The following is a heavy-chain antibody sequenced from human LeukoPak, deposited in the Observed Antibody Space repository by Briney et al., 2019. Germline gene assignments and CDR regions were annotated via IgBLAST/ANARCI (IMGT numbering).Heavy chain of an antibody. D-gene: IGHD6-19*01. CDR3: ARHGYSSGSLAWFDP. CDR1: GGSISSYY. CDR2: IYYSGST. V-gene: IGHV4-59*01. J-gene: IGHJ5*02. Sequence: SETLSLTCTVAGGSISSYYWSWIRQPPGKGLEWIGYIYYSGSTNFNPSLKSRVTISVDTSKNQFSLKLSSVTAADTAVYYCARHGYSSGSLAWFDPWGQGTQVTVSS.